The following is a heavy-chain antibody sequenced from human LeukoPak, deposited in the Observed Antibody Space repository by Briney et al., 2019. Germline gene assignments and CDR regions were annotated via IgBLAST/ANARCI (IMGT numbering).Heavy chain of an antibody. D-gene: IGHD2-15*01. Sequence: GGSLRLSCAASGFTLSSYAMNWVRQAPGKGLEWVSGISGSGGSTYYADSVKGRLTISRDNSKKTLYLQMNSLRAEDTAVYYCARSDGYCYNSEYWGEGTLVTVSS. V-gene: IGHV3-23*01. CDR1: GFTLSSYA. CDR2: ISGSGGST. J-gene: IGHJ4*02. CDR3: ARSDGYCYNSEY.